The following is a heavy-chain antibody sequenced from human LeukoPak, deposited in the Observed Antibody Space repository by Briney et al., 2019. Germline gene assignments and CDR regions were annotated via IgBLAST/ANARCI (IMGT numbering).Heavy chain of an antibody. CDR1: GFTFSSYE. Sequence: GGSLRLSCAASGFTFSSYEMNWVRQAPGKGLEWVPYISSSGSTIYYADSVKGRFTISRDNAKNSLYLQMNSLRAEDTAVYYCASVSDPPGNVWGKGTTVTVSS. D-gene: IGHD1-14*01. J-gene: IGHJ6*04. V-gene: IGHV3-48*03. CDR3: ASVSDPPGNV. CDR2: ISSSGSTI.